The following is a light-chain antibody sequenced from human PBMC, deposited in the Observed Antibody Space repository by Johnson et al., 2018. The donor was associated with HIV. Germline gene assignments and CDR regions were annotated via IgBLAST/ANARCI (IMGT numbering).Light chain of an antibody. Sequence: QSVLTQPPSVSAAPGQKVTISCSGSSSNIGNNYVYWYQQLPGTAPKLLIYDNNKRPSGIPDRFSGSKSGTSATLGITGLQTGDEADYYCGTWDSSLSVSSVFGTGTKVTVL. V-gene: IGLV1-51*01. J-gene: IGLJ1*01. CDR3: GTWDSSLSVSSV. CDR1: SSNIGNNY. CDR2: DNN.